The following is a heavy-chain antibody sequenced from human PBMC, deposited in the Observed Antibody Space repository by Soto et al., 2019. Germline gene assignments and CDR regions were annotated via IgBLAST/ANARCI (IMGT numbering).Heavy chain of an antibody. Sequence: QVQLVESGGGVVQPGRSLRLSCAGSGFIFKNYALNWVRQAPGKGLEWVASITRDGYNKYYADSVKGRFTISRDNSRDTLSLQMTALTIEDSSVYDCTKSSGGSSSVGMDYWGQGTRVTVSS. CDR2: ITRDGYNK. V-gene: IGHV3-30*04. CDR3: TKSSGGSSSVGMDY. D-gene: IGHD6-6*01. CDR1: GFIFKNYA. J-gene: IGHJ4*02.